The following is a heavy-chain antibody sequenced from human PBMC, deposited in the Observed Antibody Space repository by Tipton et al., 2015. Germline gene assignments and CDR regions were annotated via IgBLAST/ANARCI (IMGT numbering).Heavy chain of an antibody. CDR2: ISAYNGNT. CDR3: ARDGRVVVAGSYYYGMDV. Sequence: QSGAEVKKPGASVKVSCKASGYTFTTYGISWVRQAPGQGLEWMGWISAYNGNTNYAQKLQGRVTMTTDTSTSTAYMELRSLRSDDTAVYYCARDGRVVVAGSYYYGMDVWGQGTTVTVSS. CDR1: GYTFTTYG. V-gene: IGHV1-18*01. D-gene: IGHD2-15*01. J-gene: IGHJ6*02.